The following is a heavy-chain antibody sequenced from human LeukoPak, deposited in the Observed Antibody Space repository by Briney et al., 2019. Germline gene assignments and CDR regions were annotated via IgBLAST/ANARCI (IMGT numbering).Heavy chain of an antibody. D-gene: IGHD3-9*01. CDR2: IRYDGSNK. CDR1: GFTFSSYS. J-gene: IGHJ4*02. V-gene: IGHV3-30*02. Sequence: PGGSLRLSCAASGFTFSSYSMQWVRQAPGKGLEWVAFIRYDGSNKYYADSVKGRFTISRDNSKNTLYLQMNSLRAEDTAVYYCANLILTGYYGVDYWGQGTLVTVSS. CDR3: ANLILTGYYGVDY.